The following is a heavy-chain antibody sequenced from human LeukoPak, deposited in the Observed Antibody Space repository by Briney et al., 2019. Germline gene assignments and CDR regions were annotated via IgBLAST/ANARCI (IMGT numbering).Heavy chain of an antibody. Sequence: GGSLRLSCAASGSYWMHWVRQAPGKGLEWVSGISWNSGSIGYADSVKGRFTISRDNAKNSLYLQMNSLRAEDTALYYCAKEKDYGDYVWDAFDIWGQGTMVTVSS. CDR2: ISWNSGSI. V-gene: IGHV3-9*01. CDR1: GSYW. CDR3: AKEKDYGDYVWDAFDI. D-gene: IGHD4-17*01. J-gene: IGHJ3*02.